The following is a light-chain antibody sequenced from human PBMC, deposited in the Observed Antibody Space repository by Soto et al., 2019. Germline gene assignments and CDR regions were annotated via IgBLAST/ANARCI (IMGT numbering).Light chain of an antibody. CDR2: DNN. CDR1: SANIGAGYD. V-gene: IGLV1-40*01. Sequence: QSVLTQPPSVSGAPGQSVTISCTGSSANIGAGYDVHWYQQLPGTAPKLLIYDNNNRPSGVSDRFSGSKSGTSASLAITRLQAEDEADYFCQSFDARLSGVVFGGGTKVPVL. CDR3: QSFDARLSGVV. J-gene: IGLJ2*01.